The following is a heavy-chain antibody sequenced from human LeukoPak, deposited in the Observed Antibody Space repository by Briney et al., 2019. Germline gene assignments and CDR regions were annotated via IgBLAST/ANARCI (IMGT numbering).Heavy chain of an antibody. CDR1: GFTFSSYG. Sequence: GGSLRLSCAASGFTFSSYGMHWVRQAPGKGLEWVAVISYDGSNKYYADSVKGRFTISRDNSKNTLYLQMNSLRAEDTAVYYCARDIRESHAYDFWSGYYLVGGYFDYWGQGTLVTVSS. CDR2: ISYDGSNK. V-gene: IGHV3-30*03. D-gene: IGHD3-3*01. CDR3: ARDIRESHAYDFWSGYYLVGGYFDY. J-gene: IGHJ4*02.